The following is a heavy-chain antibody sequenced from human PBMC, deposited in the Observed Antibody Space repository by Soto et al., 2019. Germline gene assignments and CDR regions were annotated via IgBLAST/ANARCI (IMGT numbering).Heavy chain of an antibody. CDR2: ISWDGGST. Sequence: EVQLVESGGVVVQPGGSLRLSCAASGFTFDDYTMHWVRQAPGKGLEWVSLISWDGGSTYYADSVKGRFTISRDNSKNSLYLQMNSLRTEDTALYYCAKDITYSSPPRLRQYYYYGMDVWGQGTTVTVSS. V-gene: IGHV3-43*01. D-gene: IGHD6-13*01. CDR1: GFTFDDYT. J-gene: IGHJ6*02. CDR3: AKDITYSSPPRLRQYYYYGMDV.